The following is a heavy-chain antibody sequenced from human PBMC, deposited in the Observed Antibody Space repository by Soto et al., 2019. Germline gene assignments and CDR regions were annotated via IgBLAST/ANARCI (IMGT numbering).Heavy chain of an antibody. CDR2: ISTSGGGT. Sequence: GGSLRLSCATSGFTLSSYGMSWVRQAPGKGLEWVSDISTSGGGTNYADSVKGRFTISRDNSKNTLYLQMISLRVEDTAVYYCAKDGGSSVYYYYGMDVWGQGTTVTVSS. CDR1: GFTLSSYG. D-gene: IGHD6-19*01. CDR3: AKDGGSSVYYYYGMDV. V-gene: IGHV3-23*01. J-gene: IGHJ6*02.